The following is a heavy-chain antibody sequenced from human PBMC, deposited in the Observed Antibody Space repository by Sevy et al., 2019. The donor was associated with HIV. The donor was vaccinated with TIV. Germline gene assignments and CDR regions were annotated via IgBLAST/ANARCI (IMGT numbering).Heavy chain of an antibody. CDR1: GFTFSSYA. CDR3: AKDQYYDFWSGYQNWFDP. V-gene: IGHV3-23*01. CDR2: ISGSGGST. Sequence: GGSLRLSCAASGFTFSSYAMSWVRQAPGKGLEWVSAISGSGGSTYYADSVKGRFTISRNNSKNTLYLQMNSLRAEDTAVYYCAKDQYYDFWSGYQNWFDPWGQGTLVTVSS. D-gene: IGHD3-3*01. J-gene: IGHJ5*02.